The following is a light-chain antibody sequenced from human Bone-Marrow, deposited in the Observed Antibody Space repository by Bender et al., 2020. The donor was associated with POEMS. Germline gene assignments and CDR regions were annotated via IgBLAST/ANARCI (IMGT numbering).Light chain of an antibody. Sequence: QSALTQPASVSGSPGQSITISCTGTTSDVAIYKCVFWYQQYPGKAPRLMIYEGSERPSGVSNRFSASKSGNTASLTISGLQAEDEADYYCCSFAGSNIVFGGGTKLTIL. CDR1: TSDVAIYKC. CDR2: EGS. V-gene: IGLV2-23*01. J-gene: IGLJ2*01. CDR3: CSFAGSNIV.